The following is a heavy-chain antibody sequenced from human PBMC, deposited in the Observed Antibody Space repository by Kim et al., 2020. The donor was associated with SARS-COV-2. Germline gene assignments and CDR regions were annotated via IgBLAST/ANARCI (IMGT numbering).Heavy chain of an antibody. CDR2: ISGSGGST. Sequence: GGSLRLSCAASGFTFSSYAMSWVRQAPGKGLEWVSAISGSGGSTYYADSVKGRFTISRDNSKNTLYLQMNSPRAEDTAVYYCATDNPPPGFTTYYYGMDVWGQGATVTVSS. CDR3: ATDNPPPGFTTYYYGMDV. CDR1: GFTFSSYA. J-gene: IGHJ6*02. V-gene: IGHV3-23*01. D-gene: IGHD1-1*01.